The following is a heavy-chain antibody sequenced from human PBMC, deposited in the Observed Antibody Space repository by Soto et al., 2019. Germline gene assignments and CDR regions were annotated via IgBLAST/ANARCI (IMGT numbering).Heavy chain of an antibody. D-gene: IGHD4-4*01. Sequence: PSETLSLTCSVSGGSIISTTYHWGWIRQPPGNGLEWIGNIHYSGDTHYNPSLKSRVTMSLDTSKNQFSLTLTSVTAADTAVYYCYSFTGTGGHYDYYYMDVWGKGTTVTVSS. CDR2: IHYSGDT. V-gene: IGHV4-39*01. J-gene: IGHJ6*03. CDR1: GGSIISTTYH. CDR3: YSFTGTGGHYDYYYMDV.